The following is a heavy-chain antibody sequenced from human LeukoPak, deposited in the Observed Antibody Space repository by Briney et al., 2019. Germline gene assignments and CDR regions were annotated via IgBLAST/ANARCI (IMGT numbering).Heavy chain of an antibody. V-gene: IGHV3-23*01. Sequence: PGGSLRLSCAASGFTVSSNYMSWVRQAPGKGLEWVSTISGSGGSTYYADSVKGRFTISRDNSKNTLYLQMNSLRAEDTAVYSCAKDRYGHWGQGTLVTVSS. J-gene: IGHJ4*02. D-gene: IGHD1-1*01. CDR2: ISGSGGST. CDR1: GFTVSSNY. CDR3: AKDRYGH.